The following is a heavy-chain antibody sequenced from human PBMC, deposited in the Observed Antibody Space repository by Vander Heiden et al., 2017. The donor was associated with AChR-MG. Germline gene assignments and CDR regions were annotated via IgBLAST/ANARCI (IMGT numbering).Heavy chain of an antibody. V-gene: IGHV3-9*01. CDR2: ISWNSGSI. CDR3: AKRRFSSRGYSGYDMEGDAFDT. J-gene: IGHJ3*02. D-gene: IGHD5-12*01. CDR1: GLTFDDYA. Sequence: EVQLVESGGGLVQPGRSLRLPCAASGLTFDDYAIHWVRQAPGKGLEWVSGISWNSGSIGYAGSVKGRFTISRDNAKNSLYLQMNSLRAEDTALYYCAKRRFSSRGYSGYDMEGDAFDTWGQGTMVTVSS.